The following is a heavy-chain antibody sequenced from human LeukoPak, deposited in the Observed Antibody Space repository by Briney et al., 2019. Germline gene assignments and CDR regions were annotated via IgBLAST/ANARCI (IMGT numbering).Heavy chain of an antibody. CDR2: IYYSGST. Sequence: SETLSLTCTVSGGSITGYYWSWIRQPPGKGLEWIGYIYYSGSTKYSPSLKSRVTISADTSKNQFSLNLSSVTAADTAVYFCARGMAVGYDYNWFDSWGPGTLVTVSS. CDR3: ARGMAVGYDYNWFDS. D-gene: IGHD5-12*01. CDR1: GGSITGYY. V-gene: IGHV4-59*01. J-gene: IGHJ5*01.